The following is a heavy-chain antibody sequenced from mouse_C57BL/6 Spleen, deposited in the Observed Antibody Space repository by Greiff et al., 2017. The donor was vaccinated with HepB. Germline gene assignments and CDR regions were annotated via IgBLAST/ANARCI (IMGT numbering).Heavy chain of an antibody. CDR2: IDPSDSYT. V-gene: IGHV1-59*01. D-gene: IGHD1-1*01. Sequence: QVQLQQPGADLVRPGTSVKLSCKASGYTFTSYWMHWVKQRPGQGLEWIGVIDPSDSYTNYNQKFKGKATLTVDTSSSTAYMQLSSLTSEDSAVYYCARGGYGSSYRYFDVWGTGTTVTVSS. J-gene: IGHJ1*03. CDR1: GYTFTSYW. CDR3: ARGGYGSSYRYFDV.